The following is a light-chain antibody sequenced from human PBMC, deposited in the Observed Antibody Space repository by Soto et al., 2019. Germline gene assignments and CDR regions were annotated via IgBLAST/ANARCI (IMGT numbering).Light chain of an antibody. CDR1: QDINKD. CDR2: EAS. CDR3: QQYYSLPYT. J-gene: IGKJ2*01. Sequence: DIHMTQSPSSLSASVGDRVTITCQASQDINKDLNWYQQKPGRAPKLLIYEASNLQTGVSSRFSGTGSRTYFIFTISSLQPEDTATYYCQQYYSLPYTFGQGTKVDIK. V-gene: IGKV1-33*01.